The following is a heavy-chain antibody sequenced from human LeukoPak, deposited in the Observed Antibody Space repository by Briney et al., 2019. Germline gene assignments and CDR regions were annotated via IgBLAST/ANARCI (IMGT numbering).Heavy chain of an antibody. D-gene: IGHD6-19*01. CDR3: ARGFGVAVAGPYYFDS. J-gene: IGHJ4*02. V-gene: IGHV6-1*01. Sequence: TLSLTCALSGDSVSSNSAAWNWIRQSPSRGLVRLGRTYYRSKWHNDYAVSVKSRITINQDTSNNQFSLQLNSVTPEDTAVYYCARGFGVAVAGPYYFDSWGQGTLVTVSS. CDR2: TYYRSKWHN. CDR1: GDSVSSNSAA.